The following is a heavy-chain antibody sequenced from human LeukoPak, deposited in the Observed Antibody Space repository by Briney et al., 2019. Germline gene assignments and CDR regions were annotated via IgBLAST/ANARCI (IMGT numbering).Heavy chain of an antibody. V-gene: IGHV4-59*01. D-gene: IGHD2-2*01. J-gene: IGHJ4*02. Sequence: SETLSLTCAVSGGSISSYYWSWIRQPPGKGLEWIGYIYYSGSTNYNPSLKSRVTISVDTSKNQFSLKLSSVTAADTAVYYCARVVPPAGYYFDYWGQGTLVTVSS. CDR2: IYYSGST. CDR3: ARVVPPAGYYFDY. CDR1: GGSISSYY.